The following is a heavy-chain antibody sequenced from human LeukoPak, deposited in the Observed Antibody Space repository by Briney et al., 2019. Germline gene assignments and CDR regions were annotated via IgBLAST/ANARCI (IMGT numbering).Heavy chain of an antibody. CDR2: INHSGST. CDR3: ARGPRYCSSTSCSTFGY. J-gene: IGHJ4*02. V-gene: IGHV4-34*01. D-gene: IGHD2-2*01. CDR1: GGSFSGYY. Sequence: PSETLSLTCAVYGGSFSGYYWSWIRQPPGKGLEWIGEINHSGSTNYNPSLKSRVTISVDTSKNQFSLKLSSVTAADTAVYYCARGPRYCSSTSCSTFGYWGQGTLVTVPS.